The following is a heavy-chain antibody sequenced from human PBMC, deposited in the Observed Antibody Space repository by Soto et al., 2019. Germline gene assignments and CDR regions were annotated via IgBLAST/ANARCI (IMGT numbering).Heavy chain of an antibody. CDR1: GYTLTSYY. V-gene: IGHV1-46*01. J-gene: IGHJ6*02. Sequence: QVQLVQSGAVVKKPGASVKVSCKASGYTLTSYYMQWVRQAPGQGLEWVGIINPLGGSTTYAQKLQGRVTMARDTSTSPVYMELSSLRSEDTAVYFCAKGGNSVSSCFYYYGLDVWGQGTTVTVPS. D-gene: IGHD1-26*01. CDR2: INPLGGST. CDR3: AKGGNSVSSCFYYYGLDV.